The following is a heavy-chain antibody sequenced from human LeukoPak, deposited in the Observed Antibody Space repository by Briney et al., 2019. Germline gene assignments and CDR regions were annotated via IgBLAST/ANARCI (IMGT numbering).Heavy chain of an antibody. CDR2: INPSGGST. D-gene: IGHD3-22*01. CDR1: GYTFTSYY. Sequence: ASVKVSCKASGYTFTSYYMHWVRQAPGQGLEWMGIINPSGGSTSYAQKFQGRVTMTRDTSTSTVYMELSSLRSEDTAVYYCARVAMYDSSGKGTYYYYYYMDVWGKGTTVTISS. J-gene: IGHJ6*03. V-gene: IGHV1-46*01. CDR3: ARVAMYDSSGKGTYYYYYYMDV.